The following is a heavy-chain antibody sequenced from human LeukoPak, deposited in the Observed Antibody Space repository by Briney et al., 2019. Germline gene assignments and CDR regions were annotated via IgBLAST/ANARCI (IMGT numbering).Heavy chain of an antibody. CDR3: ARRSRIAEHIHV. J-gene: IGHJ1*01. CDR2: IYPGDSDT. CDR1: GYSFTTYW. Sequence: GESLKISCKGSGYSFTTYWIAWVRQMPGKGLEWMGIIYPGDSDTRYSPSFQGQVTISADRSINTAYLQWSSLKASDTAMYYRARRSRIAEHIHVWGQGTLVTVSS. D-gene: IGHD2/OR15-2a*01. V-gene: IGHV5-51*01.